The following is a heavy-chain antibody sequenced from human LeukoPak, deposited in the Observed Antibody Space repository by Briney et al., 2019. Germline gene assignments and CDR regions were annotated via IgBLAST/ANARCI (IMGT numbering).Heavy chain of an antibody. CDR2: ISGSGGST. CDR3: AKDSSSSGYYYYFDY. CDR1: GFTFSSYA. Sequence: GGSLRLSCAASGFTFSSYAMSWVRQAPGKGLEWVSAISGSGGSTYYADSVKGRFTISRDISKNTLYLQMNSLRAEDTAVYYCAKDSSSSGYYYYFDYWGQGTLVTVSS. V-gene: IGHV3-23*01. J-gene: IGHJ4*02. D-gene: IGHD3-22*01.